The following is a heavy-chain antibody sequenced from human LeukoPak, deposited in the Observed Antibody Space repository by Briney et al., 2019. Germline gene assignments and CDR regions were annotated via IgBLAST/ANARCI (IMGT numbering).Heavy chain of an antibody. Sequence: SETLSLTCTVSGGSISSYYWSWIRHPPGKGLELIGYIYYSGSTNYNPSLKSRVTISVDTSKNQFSLKLSSVTAADTAVYYCAREAPDYGSGSYYFDYWGQGTLVTVSS. CDR1: GGSISSYY. J-gene: IGHJ4*02. V-gene: IGHV4-59*01. D-gene: IGHD3-10*01. CDR2: IYYSGST. CDR3: AREAPDYGSGSYYFDY.